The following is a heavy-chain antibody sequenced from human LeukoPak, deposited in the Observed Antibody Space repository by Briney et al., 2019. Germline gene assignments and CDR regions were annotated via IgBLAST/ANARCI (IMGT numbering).Heavy chain of an antibody. CDR1: GGSFSGYY. CDR3: ARGSRLFVH. Sequence: SETLSLTCAVYGGSFSGYYWSWIRQPPGKGLEWIGEINHSGSTNYNPSLKSRVTISVDTSKNQFSLKLSSVTAADTAVYYCARGSRLFVHWGQGTLVTVSS. J-gene: IGHJ4*02. CDR2: INHSGST. V-gene: IGHV4-34*01.